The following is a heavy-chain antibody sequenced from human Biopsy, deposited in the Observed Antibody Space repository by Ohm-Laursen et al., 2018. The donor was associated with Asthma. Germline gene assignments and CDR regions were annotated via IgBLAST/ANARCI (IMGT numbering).Heavy chain of an antibody. J-gene: IGHJ4*02. D-gene: IGHD4-17*01. V-gene: IGHV1-24*01. CDR3: ASDFPKDYVRYNFQF. CDR1: GYSLTDLS. CDR2: HDHEEGGT. Sequence: ASVKVSCKIYGYSLTDLSMHWVRQAPGQGLEWMGGHDHEEGGTVNARRFQGRVTKTEDTSTNTAYMELSSLSSDDMAVYYCASDFPKDYVRYNFQFWGQGSLVTVSS.